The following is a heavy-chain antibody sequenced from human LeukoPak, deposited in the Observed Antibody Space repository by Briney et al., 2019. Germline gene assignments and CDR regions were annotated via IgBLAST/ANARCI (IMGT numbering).Heavy chain of an antibody. CDR2: IYPGDSDT. J-gene: IGHJ3*02. CDR3: ARVGPYYYDSSGSDDAFDI. D-gene: IGHD3-22*01. V-gene: IGHV5-51*01. Sequence: GESLKISCKGSGYSFTSYWIGWVRQMPGKGLEWMGIIYPGDSDTRYSPPFQGQVTISADKSISTAYLQWSSLKASDTAMYYCARVGPYYYDSSGSDDAFDIWGQGTMVTVSS. CDR1: GYSFTSYW.